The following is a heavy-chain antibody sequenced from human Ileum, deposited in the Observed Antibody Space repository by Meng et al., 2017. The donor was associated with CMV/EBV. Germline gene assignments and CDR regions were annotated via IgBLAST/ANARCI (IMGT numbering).Heavy chain of an antibody. J-gene: IGHJ4*02. Sequence: QQWGAGLLKPSATLSRTFGVNGGSFSSFSGTWIRQPPGKGPEWIGDINHRGTTNYSPSLKSRVTISIDTSKKQFSLRLSSLTAADTAVYYCTRGRVGDWGFDFWGQGTLVTVSS. CDR1: GGSFSSFS. CDR3: TRGRVGDWGFDF. V-gene: IGHV4-34*02. CDR2: INHRGTT. D-gene: IGHD1-26*01.